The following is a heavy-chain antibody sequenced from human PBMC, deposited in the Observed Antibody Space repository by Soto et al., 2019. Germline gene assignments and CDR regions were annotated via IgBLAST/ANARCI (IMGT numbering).Heavy chain of an antibody. J-gene: IGHJ3*02. CDR3: AIVDYGKNDGDSLEM. CDR2: ISVYNGKT. D-gene: IGHD4-17*01. Sequence: QVQLVQSGAEVKKPGASVKVSCKASGYTFTSFGITWVRQAPGQGLEWMGWISVYNGKTNYAQKLQGRVTVTRDTSTNTAYMELMSLRSDDTAVYYCAIVDYGKNDGDSLEMWGQGTMVTVSS. CDR1: GYTFTSFG. V-gene: IGHV1-18*01.